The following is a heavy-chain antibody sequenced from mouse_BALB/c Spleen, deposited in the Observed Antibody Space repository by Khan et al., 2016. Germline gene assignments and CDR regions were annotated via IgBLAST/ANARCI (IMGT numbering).Heavy chain of an antibody. CDR3: TRWSITTVVADYFDY. Sequence: QVQLKPSGAELVRPGASVKLSCKALGYTFTDYEMHWVKQTPVHGLEWIGIIHPGSGGIAYNQKFKGKATLTADKSSSTAYMELSSLTSEDSAVYYCTRWSITTVVADYFDYWGQGTTLTVSS. V-gene: IGHV1-15*01. D-gene: IGHD1-1*01. CDR1: GYTFTDYE. CDR2: IHPGSGGI. J-gene: IGHJ2*01.